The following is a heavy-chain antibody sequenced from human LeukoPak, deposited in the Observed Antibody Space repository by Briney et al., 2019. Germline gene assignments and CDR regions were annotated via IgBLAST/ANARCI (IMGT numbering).Heavy chain of an antibody. J-gene: IGHJ4*02. D-gene: IGHD1-1*01. V-gene: IGHV1-2*02. CDR2: INPSSVDT. CDR1: GYTFSGYY. Sequence: GASVKVSCKASGYTFSGYYIHWVRQAPGQGFEWMGWINPSSVDTNYAQKFQGRVTTTRDTSISTAYMELNRLKSDDTAVYYCARGAGTTWSQFDYWGQGTLVTVSS. CDR3: ARGAGTTWSQFDY.